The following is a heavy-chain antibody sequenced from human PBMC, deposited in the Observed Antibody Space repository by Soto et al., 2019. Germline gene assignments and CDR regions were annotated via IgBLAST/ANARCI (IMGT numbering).Heavy chain of an antibody. D-gene: IGHD2-21*02. CDR1: GGSISRSNW. V-gene: IGHV4-4*02. J-gene: IGHJ6*02. Sequence: PSETLSLTFAVAGGSISRSNWWSWVRQPPGKGLEWIGEIYHSGSTNYNPSLKSRVTISVDKSKNQFSRKLSSVTAADTAVYYCALTIAPVTAGYYYYGMDVWGQGTTVTVSS. CDR2: IYHSGST. CDR3: ALTIAPVTAGYYYYGMDV.